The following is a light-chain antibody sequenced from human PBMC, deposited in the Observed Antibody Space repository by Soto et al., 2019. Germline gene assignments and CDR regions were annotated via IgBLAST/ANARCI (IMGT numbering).Light chain of an antibody. J-gene: IGKJ3*01. CDR2: DAA. V-gene: IGKV3-20*01. CDR3: QQHHGSPFI. Sequence: EIVLTQSPGTLSLSPGERATLSCRASQSVPSNYLACYQQKPGQAPRLLIHDAASRATGIPDRFSGSGDVEDFTITSSRREPEDFAVYYCQQHHGSPFIFGPGTKVDIK. CDR1: QSVPSNY.